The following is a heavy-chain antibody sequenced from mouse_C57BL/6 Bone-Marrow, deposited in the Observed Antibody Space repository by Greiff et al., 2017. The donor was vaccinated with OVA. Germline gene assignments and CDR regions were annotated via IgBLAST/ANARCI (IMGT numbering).Heavy chain of an antibody. V-gene: IGHV1-81*01. CDR2: IYPRSGNT. CDR1: GYTFTSYG. J-gene: IGHJ2*01. CDR3: ARPLYFDY. Sequence: VMLVESGAELARPGASVKLSCKASGYTFTSYGISWVKQRTGQGLEWIGEIYPRSGNTYYNEKFKGKATLTADKSSSTAYMELRSLTSEDSAVYFCARPLYFDYWGQGTTLTVSS.